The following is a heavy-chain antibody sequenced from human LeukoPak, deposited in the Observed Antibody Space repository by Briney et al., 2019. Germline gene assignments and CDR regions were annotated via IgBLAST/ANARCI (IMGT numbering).Heavy chain of an antibody. Sequence: PSETLSLTCTVSGGSISSYYWSWIRQPPGKGLEWIGYIYYSGSTNYNPSLKSRVTISVDTSKNQFSLKLSSVTAADTAVYYCARDAHYYDSSGSLQGGLDYWGQGTLVTVSS. V-gene: IGHV4-59*01. CDR1: GGSISSYY. CDR2: IYYSGST. D-gene: IGHD3-22*01. CDR3: ARDAHYYDSSGSLQGGLDY. J-gene: IGHJ4*02.